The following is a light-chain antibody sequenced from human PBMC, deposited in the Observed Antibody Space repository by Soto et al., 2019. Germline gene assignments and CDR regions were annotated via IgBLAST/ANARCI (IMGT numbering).Light chain of an antibody. CDR2: GAS. CDR1: QSVSSTS. J-gene: IGKJ5*01. CDR3: QQYGNSPFT. V-gene: IGKV3-20*01. Sequence: EIVLTQSPGTLSLSPGERATLSCRASQSVSSTSLAWYQQKPGQAPRLLIYGASTRATGIPDRFSGSESGTDFILTISRLEPEDFVVYYCQQYGNSPFTFGQGTRLDIK.